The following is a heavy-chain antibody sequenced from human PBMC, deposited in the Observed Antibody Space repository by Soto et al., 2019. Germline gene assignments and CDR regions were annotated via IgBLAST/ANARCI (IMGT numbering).Heavy chain of an antibody. Sequence: GGFLRLSCAAAGFTCSDYYRSWILQAPGKGLEWVSYISSSSSYTNYADSVKGRFTISRDNAKNSLYLQMNSLRAEDTAVYCCARDTQASRRDGYNFKQTRYYYYGMEVWGQGTTVTVSS. CDR1: GFTCSDYY. D-gene: IGHD5-12*01. CDR2: ISSSSSYT. J-gene: IGHJ6*02. CDR3: ARDTQASRRDGYNFKQTRYYYYGMEV. V-gene: IGHV3-11*06.